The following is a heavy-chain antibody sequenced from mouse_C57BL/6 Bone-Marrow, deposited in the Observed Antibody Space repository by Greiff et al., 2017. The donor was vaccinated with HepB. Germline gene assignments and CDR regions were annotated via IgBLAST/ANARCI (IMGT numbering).Heavy chain of an antibody. CDR3: ARGTIYYYGSSYENYFDY. Sequence: EVQGVESGGGLVKPGGSLKLSCAASGFTFSDYGMHWVRQAPEKGLEWVAYISSGSSTIYYADTVKGRFTISRDNAKNTLFLQMTSLRSEDTAMYYCARGTIYYYGSSYENYFDYWGQGTTLTVSS. J-gene: IGHJ2*01. CDR2: ISSGSSTI. V-gene: IGHV5-17*01. CDR1: GFTFSDYG. D-gene: IGHD1-1*01.